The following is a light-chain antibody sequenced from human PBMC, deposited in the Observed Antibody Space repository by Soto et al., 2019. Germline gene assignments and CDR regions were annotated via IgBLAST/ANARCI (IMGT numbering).Light chain of an antibody. V-gene: IGKV4-1*01. CDR3: QQYHSLPYT. CDR1: QSVLYSVNNENY. Sequence: DIVMTQSPDSLAVSLGERATINCKSSQSVLYSVNNENYLAWFQQRAGQPPKLLVYWASNRASGVPDRFSGSGSGTDFTLTISSLQAEDVAVYYCQQYHSLPYTFGQGTKLRSN. J-gene: IGKJ2*01. CDR2: WAS.